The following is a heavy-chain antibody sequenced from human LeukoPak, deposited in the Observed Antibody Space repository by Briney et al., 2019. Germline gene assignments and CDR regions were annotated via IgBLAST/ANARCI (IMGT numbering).Heavy chain of an antibody. CDR3: AREGWAYYFDY. CDR1: GFTFSSCA. CDR2: ISYDGNNK. Sequence: GGSLRLSCAASGFTFSSCAMHWVRQAPGRGLEWVAVISYDGNNKYYADSVKGRFTISRGNSKNTLYLQMNSLRAEDTAVYYCAREGWAYYFDYWGQGTLVTVSS. D-gene: IGHD1-26*01. V-gene: IGHV3-30-3*01. J-gene: IGHJ4*02.